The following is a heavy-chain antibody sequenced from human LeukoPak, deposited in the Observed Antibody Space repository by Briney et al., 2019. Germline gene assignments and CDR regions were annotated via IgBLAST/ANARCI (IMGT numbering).Heavy chain of an antibody. CDR3: AREGIAAAGTDWFDP. CDR1: GYTFTGYY. V-gene: IGHV1-2*06. Sequence: ASVKVSCKASGYTFTGYYMHWVRQAPGQGLEWMGRINPNSGGTNYAQEFQGRVTMTRDTSISTAYMELSRLRSDDTAVYYCAREGIAAAGTDWFDPWGQGTLVTVSS. J-gene: IGHJ5*02. D-gene: IGHD6-13*01. CDR2: INPNSGGT.